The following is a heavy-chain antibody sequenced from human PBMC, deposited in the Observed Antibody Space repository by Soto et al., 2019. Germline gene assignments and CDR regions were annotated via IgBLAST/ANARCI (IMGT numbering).Heavy chain of an antibody. D-gene: IGHD5-18*01. J-gene: IGHJ6*02. CDR1: GYTFTSYA. Sequence: EASVKVSCKASGYTFTSYAMNWVRQAPGQGLEWMGGIISIFGTANYAQKFQGRVTITADESTSTAYMELSSLRSEDTAVYYCARNVDTAMVTAETDYYGMDVWGQGTTVTVLL. CDR3: ARNVDTAMVTAETDYYGMDV. CDR2: IISIFGTA. V-gene: IGHV1-69*13.